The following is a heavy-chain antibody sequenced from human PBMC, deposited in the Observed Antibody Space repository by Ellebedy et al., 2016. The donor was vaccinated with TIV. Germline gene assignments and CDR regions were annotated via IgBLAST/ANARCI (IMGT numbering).Heavy chain of an antibody. V-gene: IGHV2-5*04. Sequence: SGPTLVIPTETLTLTCTFSGFSLTATGEGVGWVRQPPGKALDWLAIIYWDNDDRYSSSMRSRLRITKDTSRREVVLTMTNMDPVDTGTYYCVQIMITYGGVTRTDAFDVWGQGILVTVSS. CDR1: GFSLTATGEG. CDR2: IYWDNDD. J-gene: IGHJ3*01. D-gene: IGHD3-16*01. CDR3: VQIMITYGGVTRTDAFDV.